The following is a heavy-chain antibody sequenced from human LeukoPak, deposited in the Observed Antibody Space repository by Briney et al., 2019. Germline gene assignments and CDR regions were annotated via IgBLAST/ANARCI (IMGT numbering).Heavy chain of an antibody. D-gene: IGHD6-19*01. CDR2: IKQDGSEK. CDR1: GFTFSSYW. CDR3: ARELGTYSSGWYVDY. J-gene: IGHJ4*02. Sequence: PGGSLRLSCAASGFTFSSYWMSWVRQAPGKGLEWVANIKQDGSEKYYVDSVKGRFTISRDNAKNSLYLQMNSLRAEDTAVYYCARELGTYSSGWYVDYWGQGTLVTVSS. V-gene: IGHV3-7*01.